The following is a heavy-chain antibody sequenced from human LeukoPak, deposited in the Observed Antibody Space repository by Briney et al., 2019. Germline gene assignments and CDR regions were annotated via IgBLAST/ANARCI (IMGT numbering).Heavy chain of an antibody. CDR2: IYYTGNT. Sequence: PSETLSLTCSVSGDSIIGYYWGWIRQPPGKGLEWIGNIYYTGNTYYNSSLKSRVTISVDTSKNQFSLKMSSVTAADTAVYYCARDPSNSAFKGMQGGDYWGQGTLVTVSS. CDR3: ARDPSNSAFKGMQGGDY. J-gene: IGHJ4*02. V-gene: IGHV4-38-2*02. CDR1: GDSIIGYY. D-gene: IGHD3-16*01.